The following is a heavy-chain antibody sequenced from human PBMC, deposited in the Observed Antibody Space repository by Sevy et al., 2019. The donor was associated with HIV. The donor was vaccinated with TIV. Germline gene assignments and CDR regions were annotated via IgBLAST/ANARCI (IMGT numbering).Heavy chain of an antibody. CDR1: GFTLSSYW. D-gene: IGHD3-16*01. CDR2: IKQDGSEK. J-gene: IGHJ3*02. V-gene: IGHV3-7*01. Sequence: GGSLRLSCAASGFTLSSYWMSWVRQAPGKGLEWVANIKQDGSEKYFVDSVKGRFTISRDNANNSLDLQMYSLTAEDTSMYYCARGGLGVYTFDIWGQGTKVTVSS. CDR3: ARGGLGVYTFDI.